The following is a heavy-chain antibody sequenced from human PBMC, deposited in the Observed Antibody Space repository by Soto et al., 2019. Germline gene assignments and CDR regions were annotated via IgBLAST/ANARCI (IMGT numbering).Heavy chain of an antibody. Sequence: EVQLLASGGGLVHPGGSLRLSCAASGLTFTSYAMSWVRQAPGKGLEWVSGLSGSGGTTYYADSVKGRFTISRDNSKNTLYLQIDSLRVEDTAVYYCAKDRRISMVRGYYFEYWGQGTLVTVSS. CDR3: AKDRRISMVRGYYFEY. D-gene: IGHD3-10*01. CDR2: LSGSGGTT. CDR1: GLTFTSYA. V-gene: IGHV3-23*01. J-gene: IGHJ4*02.